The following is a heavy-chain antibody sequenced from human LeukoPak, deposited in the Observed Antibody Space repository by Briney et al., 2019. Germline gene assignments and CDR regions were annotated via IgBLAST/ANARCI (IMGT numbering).Heavy chain of an antibody. Sequence: GASVKVSCKASGGTFSSYAISWVRQAPGQGLEWMGGIIPIFGTANYAQKFQGRVTITADESTSTAYMELSSLRSEDTAVYYCARDKAIGYYDILAPGAFYIWGEGKMCTVSS. D-gene: IGHD3-9*01. V-gene: IGHV1-69*13. CDR1: GGTFSSYA. CDR2: IIPIFGTA. CDR3: ARDKAIGYYDILAPGAFYI. J-gene: IGHJ3*02.